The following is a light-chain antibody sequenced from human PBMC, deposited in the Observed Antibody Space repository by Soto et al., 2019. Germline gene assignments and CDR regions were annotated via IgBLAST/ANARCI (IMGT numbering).Light chain of an antibody. CDR1: QSVSSSS. V-gene: IGKV3-20*01. CDR2: GAS. Sequence: EIVLTQFPDTLSLSPGGSGTLSCRASQSVSSSSLAWYQQRRGQAPRLLIHGASSRATGIPDRFSGSGSGTDFTLTISRLEPEEFAVYYCQQYGSSPRTVGQGNKVDIK. CDR3: QQYGSSPRT. J-gene: IGKJ1*01.